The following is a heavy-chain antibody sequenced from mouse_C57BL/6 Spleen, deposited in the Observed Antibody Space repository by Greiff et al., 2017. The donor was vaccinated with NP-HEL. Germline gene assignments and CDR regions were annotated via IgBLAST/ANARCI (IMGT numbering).Heavy chain of an antibody. CDR2: IYPGSGST. Sequence: QVQLQQPGAELVKPGASVKMSCKASGYTFTSYWITWVKQRPGQGLEWIGDIYPGSGSTNYNEKFKSKATLTVDPSSSTAYMQLSSLTSEDSAVYYCARDGTTVHYFDYWGQGTTLTVSS. CDR1: GYTFTSYW. D-gene: IGHD1-1*01. V-gene: IGHV1-55*01. CDR3: ARDGTTVHYFDY. J-gene: IGHJ2*01.